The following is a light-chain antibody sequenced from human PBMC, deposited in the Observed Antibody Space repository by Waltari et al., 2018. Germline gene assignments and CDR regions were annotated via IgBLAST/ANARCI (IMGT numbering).Light chain of an antibody. J-gene: IGLJ2*01. CDR1: SSDVGGSNY. CDR3: SSWTDSDSLKLL. V-gene: IGLV2-14*03. CDR2: DVT. Sequence: QSALTQPASVSGSPGQSITISCTGTSSDVGGSNYVSWYQQHPGKVPQLMIYDVTMRPSGVSNRFSGSKSGNTASLTISGLQAEDEADYYCSSWTDSDSLKLLFGGGTKLTVL.